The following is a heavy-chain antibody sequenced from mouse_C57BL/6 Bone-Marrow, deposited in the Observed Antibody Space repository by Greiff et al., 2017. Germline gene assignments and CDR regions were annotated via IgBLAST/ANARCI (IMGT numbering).Heavy chain of an antibody. CDR2: IYPGGGYT. V-gene: IGHV1-63*01. D-gene: IGHD2-14*01. CDR1: GYTFTNYW. Sequence: QVQLQQSGAELVRPGTSVKMSCKASGYTFTNYWIGWAKQRPGHGLEWIGDIYPGGGYTNYNEKFKGKATLTADKSSSTAYMQFSSLTSEDSASYYCARIGSYREHYAMDYWGQGTSVTVSS. CDR3: ARIGSYREHYAMDY. J-gene: IGHJ4*01.